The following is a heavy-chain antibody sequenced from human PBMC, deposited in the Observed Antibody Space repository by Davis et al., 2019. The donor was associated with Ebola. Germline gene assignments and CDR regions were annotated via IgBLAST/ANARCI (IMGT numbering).Heavy chain of an antibody. D-gene: IGHD1-26*01. CDR1: GGSFSGYY. Sequence: SQTLSLTCAVYGGSFSGYYWSWIRQPPGKGLEWIGEINHSGSTNYNPSLKSRVTISVDTSKNQFSLKLSSVTAADTAVYYCARSLVGATYLSVYYYYGMDVWGQGTTVTVSS. V-gene: IGHV4-34*01. CDR3: ARSLVGATYLSVYYYYGMDV. CDR2: INHSGST. J-gene: IGHJ6*02.